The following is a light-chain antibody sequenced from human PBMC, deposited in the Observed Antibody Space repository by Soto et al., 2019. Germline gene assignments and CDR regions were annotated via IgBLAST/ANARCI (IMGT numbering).Light chain of an antibody. CDR1: SSDVGGYKY. CDR3: GLYTSSDTPYV. J-gene: IGLJ1*01. V-gene: IGLV2-14*01. CDR2: VVS. Sequence: QSALTQPASVSGSPGQSITISCTGTSSDVGGYKYVSWYQHHPDKAPKLIISVVSNRPSGVSNRFSGSKSGNTASLTISGLQAEDEADYYCGLYTSSDTPYVFGTGTKLTVL.